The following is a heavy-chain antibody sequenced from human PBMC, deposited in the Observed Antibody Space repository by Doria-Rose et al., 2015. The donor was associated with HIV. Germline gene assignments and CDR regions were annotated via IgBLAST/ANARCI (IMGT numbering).Heavy chain of an antibody. V-gene: IGHV2-26*01. D-gene: IGHD6-13*01. Sequence: QITLKESGPVLVKPTETLTPTCTVSGGSLSSPGMGVSWIRQPPGKALEWLANIFSDDERSYKTSLKSRLTISSGTSKSQLVLTMTDMDPVDTATYYCARIKSSRWYHKYYFDFWGQGTLVVVSA. J-gene: IGHJ4*02. CDR1: GGSLSSPGMG. CDR3: ARIKSSRWYHKYYFDF. CDR2: IFSDDER.